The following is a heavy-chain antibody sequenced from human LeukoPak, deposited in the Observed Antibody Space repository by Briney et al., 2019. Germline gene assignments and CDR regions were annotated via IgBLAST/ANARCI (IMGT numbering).Heavy chain of an antibody. CDR1: GGTFSSYA. J-gene: IGHJ3*02. Sequence: SVKVSCKASGGTFSSYAISWVRQAPGQGLEWMGRINPIFGTANYAQKFQGRVTITADKSTSTAYMELSSLRSEDTAVYYCARRMNSSGCCRDAFDIWGQGTMVTVSS. CDR2: INPIFGTA. D-gene: IGHD6-19*01. CDR3: ARRMNSSGCCRDAFDI. V-gene: IGHV1-69*06.